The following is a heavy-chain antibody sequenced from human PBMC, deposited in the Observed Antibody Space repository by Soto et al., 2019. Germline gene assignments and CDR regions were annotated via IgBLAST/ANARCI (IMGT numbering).Heavy chain of an antibody. D-gene: IGHD6-19*01. CDR1: GFTFSDYW. CDR2: IPGDGADT. V-gene: IGHV3-74*01. J-gene: IGHJ4*02. Sequence: EVQLVESGGDSAQPGGSLRLSCAASGFTFSDYWMYWVRQAPGKGQVWVSRIPGDGADTQYADSVKGRFTISRDNSGNTLFLQMTGMRAEDTGVYYCVRGANGWSGLYYWGQGTLVTVTS. CDR3: VRGANGWSGLYY.